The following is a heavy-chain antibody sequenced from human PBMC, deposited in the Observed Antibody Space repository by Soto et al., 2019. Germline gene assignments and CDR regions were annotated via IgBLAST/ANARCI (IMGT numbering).Heavy chain of an antibody. CDR2: IYWDDDK. Sequence: QITLKESGPTLVKPTQTLTLTCTFSGFSLSTSGVGVGWIRQPPGKALEWLALIYWDDDKRYSPSLKSRLTITKDNSKNQVVLPITTVDPVDPATYYCVRWDSSYGMDVWGQGTPVTVSS. D-gene: IGHD6-13*01. V-gene: IGHV2-5*02. J-gene: IGHJ6*02. CDR3: VRWDSSYGMDV. CDR1: GFSLSTSGVG.